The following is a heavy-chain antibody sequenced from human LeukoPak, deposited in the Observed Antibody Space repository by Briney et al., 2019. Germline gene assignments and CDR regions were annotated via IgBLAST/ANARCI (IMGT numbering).Heavy chain of an antibody. V-gene: IGHV1-2*02. J-gene: IGHJ6*02. CDR1: GYTFTGYY. D-gene: IGHD2-2*01. CDR3: ARAQVVPAAIPYYYYYGMDV. Sequence: ASVKVSCKASGYTFTGYYMHWVRQAPGQGLEWMGWINPNSGGTNYAQKFQGRVTMTRDTSISTAYMELSRLRSDDTAVYYCARAQVVPAAIPYYYYYGMDVWGQGTTVTVSS. CDR2: INPNSGGT.